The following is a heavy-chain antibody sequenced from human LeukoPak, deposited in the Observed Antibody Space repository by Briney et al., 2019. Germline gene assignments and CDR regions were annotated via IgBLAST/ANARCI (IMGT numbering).Heavy chain of an antibody. CDR3: TTSGNAWDYFDY. D-gene: IGHD1-14*01. Sequence: PGGSLRLSCAASGFTFTNAWMSWVRQAPGKGLEWVGRIKRKTDGGTTDYAAPVKGRFTISRDDSKNTLYLQMSSLQAEDTAVYYSTTSGNAWDYFDYWGQGTLVTVSS. CDR2: IKRKTDGGTT. CDR1: GFTFTNAW. V-gene: IGHV3-15*01. J-gene: IGHJ4*02.